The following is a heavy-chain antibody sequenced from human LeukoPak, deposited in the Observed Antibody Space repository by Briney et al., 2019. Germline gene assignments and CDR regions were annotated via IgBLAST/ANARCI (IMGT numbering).Heavy chain of an antibody. D-gene: IGHD6-6*01. CDR3: ARFRGLVL. V-gene: IGHV3-7*01. J-gene: IGHJ4*02. Sequence: GGCLRLSCAAYGFTFSSYWMGWVGQAPGKGREWVANIKQEGRENYYVDSVKGRFTISRDNSKHSLYLQMNSLRAEDTAVSSCARFRGLVLGGQGKLVTVSS. CDR1: GFTFSSYW. CDR2: IKQEGREN.